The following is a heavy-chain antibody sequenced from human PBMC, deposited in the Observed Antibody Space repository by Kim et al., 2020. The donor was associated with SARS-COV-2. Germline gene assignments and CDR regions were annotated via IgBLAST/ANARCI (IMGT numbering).Heavy chain of an antibody. Sequence: GGSLRLSCAASGFTFSSYSMNWVRQAPGKGLEWVSSISSSSSYIYYADSVKGRFTISRDNAKNSLYLQMNSLRAEDTAVYYCARVRFLEWFTHPQHHYYSVWTSGAKGPRSPSP. D-gene: IGHD3-3*01. CDR2: ISSSSSYI. V-gene: IGHV3-21*01. J-gene: IGHJ6*02. CDR1: GFTFSSYS. CDR3: ARVRFLEWFTHPQHHYYSVWTS.